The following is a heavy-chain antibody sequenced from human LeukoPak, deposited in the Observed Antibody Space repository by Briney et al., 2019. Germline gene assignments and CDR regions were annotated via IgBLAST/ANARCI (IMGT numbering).Heavy chain of an antibody. CDR3: AKDFGRYCSSTSCYGGDY. Sequence: PGGSLRLSCAASGFTFSSYSMNWVRQAPGKGLEWVSSISSSSSYIYYADSVKGRFTISRDNAKNSLYLQMNSLRAEDTAVYYSAKDFGRYCSSTSCYGGDYWGQGTLVTVSS. D-gene: IGHD2-2*01. V-gene: IGHV3-21*01. J-gene: IGHJ4*02. CDR1: GFTFSSYS. CDR2: ISSSSSYI.